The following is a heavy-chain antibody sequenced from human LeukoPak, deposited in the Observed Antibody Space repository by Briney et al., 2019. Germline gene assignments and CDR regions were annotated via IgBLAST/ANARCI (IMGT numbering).Heavy chain of an antibody. CDR2: IYWDDDK. Sequence: SGPTLVKPTQTLTLTCTFSGFSLTTSPVGVGWIRQTPGKALEWLAVIYWDDDKRYSPSLRSRLTITKATSNNHVVLTVSNMDPADTAKYYCAHRVPIWGSWNEAIFDYLGQGTLVTVSS. J-gene: IGHJ4*02. V-gene: IGHV2-5*02. CDR3: AHRVPIWGSWNEAIFDY. CDR1: GFSLTTSPVG. D-gene: IGHD3-16*01.